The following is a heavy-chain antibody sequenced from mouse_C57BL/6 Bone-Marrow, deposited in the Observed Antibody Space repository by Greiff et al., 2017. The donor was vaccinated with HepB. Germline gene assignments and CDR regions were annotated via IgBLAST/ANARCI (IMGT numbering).Heavy chain of an antibody. D-gene: IGHD2-4*01. V-gene: IGHV1-52*01. Sequence: VQLQQPGAELVRPGSSVKLSCKASGYTFTSYWMHWVKQRPIQGLEWIGNIDPSDSETHYNQKFKDKATLTVDKSSSTAYMQLSSLTSEDSAVYYGARRDYDRAWFAYWGQGTLVTVSA. CDR1: GYTFTSYW. CDR3: ARRDYDRAWFAY. CDR2: IDPSDSET. J-gene: IGHJ3*01.